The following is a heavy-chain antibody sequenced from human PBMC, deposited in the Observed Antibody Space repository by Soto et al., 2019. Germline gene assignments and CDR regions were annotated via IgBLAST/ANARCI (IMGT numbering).Heavy chain of an antibody. CDR3: ARGRVDYDFWSGYPNWFDP. Sequence: GGSLRLSCAASGFTFSSYEMNWVRQAPGKGLEWVSYISSSGSTIYYADSVKGRFTISRDNAKNSLYLQMNSLRAEDTAVYYCARGRVDYDFWSGYPNWFDPWGQGTLVTVSS. V-gene: IGHV3-48*03. J-gene: IGHJ5*02. CDR2: ISSSGSTI. D-gene: IGHD3-3*01. CDR1: GFTFSSYE.